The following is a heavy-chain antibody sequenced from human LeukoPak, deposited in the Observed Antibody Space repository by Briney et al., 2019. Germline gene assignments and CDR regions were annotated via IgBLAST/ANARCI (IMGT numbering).Heavy chain of an antibody. V-gene: IGHV4-34*01. Sequence: PSETLSLTCAVYGGSFSGYYWSWIRQPPGKGLEWIGEINHSGSTNYNPSLKSRVTISVDTSKNQFSLKLSSVTAADTAVYYCARQGENYDYVWGSYRQIWGNFDYWGQGTLVTVSS. CDR2: INHSGST. J-gene: IGHJ4*02. D-gene: IGHD3-16*02. CDR3: ARQGENYDYVWGSYRQIWGNFDY. CDR1: GGSFSGYY.